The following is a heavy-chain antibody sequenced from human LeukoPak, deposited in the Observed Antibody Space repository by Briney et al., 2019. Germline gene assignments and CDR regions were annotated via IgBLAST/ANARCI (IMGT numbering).Heavy chain of an antibody. CDR2: INPNSGGT. CDR1: GYTFTGYY. V-gene: IGHV1-2*02. CDR3: ARASRGYPRFYYMDV. Sequence: GASVKLSCKASGYTFTGYYMHWVRQAPGQGLEWMGWINPNSGGTNYAQKFQRRVTMTRDTSISTAYMELSRLRSDDTAVYYCARASRGYPRFYYMDVWGKGTTVTVSS. J-gene: IGHJ6*03. D-gene: IGHD3-22*01.